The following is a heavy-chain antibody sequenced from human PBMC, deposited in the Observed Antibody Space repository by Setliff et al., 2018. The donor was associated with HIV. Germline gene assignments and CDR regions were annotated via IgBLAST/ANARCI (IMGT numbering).Heavy chain of an antibody. CDR1: GFTFSSYA. Sequence: GESLKISCAASGFTFSSYAMSWVRQAPGKGLEWVSAISGSGGSTYYADSVKGRPTISRDNSKNTLYLQMNSLRAEDTAVYYCAKDREYYYGSGSYYMDVWGKGTTVTVSS. D-gene: IGHD3-10*01. CDR3: AKDREYYYGSGSYYMDV. CDR2: ISGSGGST. V-gene: IGHV3-23*01. J-gene: IGHJ6*03.